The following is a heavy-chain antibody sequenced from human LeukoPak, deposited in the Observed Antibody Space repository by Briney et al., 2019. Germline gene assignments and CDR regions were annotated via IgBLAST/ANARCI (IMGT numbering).Heavy chain of an antibody. CDR1: GFTFSSYS. Sequence: PGGSLRLSCAASGFTFSSYSMNWVRQAPGKGLEWVSAISGSGGSTYYADSVKGRFTISRDNSKNTLYLQMNSLRAEDTAVYYCARTSTTHYYYGMDVWGQGTTVTVSS. CDR3: ARTSTTHYYYGMDV. CDR2: ISGSGGST. J-gene: IGHJ6*02. V-gene: IGHV3-23*01. D-gene: IGHD4-17*01.